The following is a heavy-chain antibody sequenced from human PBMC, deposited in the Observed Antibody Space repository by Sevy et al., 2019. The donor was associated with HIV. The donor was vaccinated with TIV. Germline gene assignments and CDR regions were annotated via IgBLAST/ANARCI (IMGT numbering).Heavy chain of an antibody. Sequence: SETLSLTCAVYGGSFSGYYWSWIRQPPGKGLEWIGEINHSGSTNYNPDLKSRVTISVDTYKNQFSLKLSSVTAADTAVYYCARGPRRRTTVTTSYYYGMDVWGQGTTVTVSS. V-gene: IGHV4-34*01. D-gene: IGHD4-4*01. CDR2: INHSGST. CDR3: ARGPRRRTTVTTSYYYGMDV. J-gene: IGHJ6*02. CDR1: GGSFSGYY.